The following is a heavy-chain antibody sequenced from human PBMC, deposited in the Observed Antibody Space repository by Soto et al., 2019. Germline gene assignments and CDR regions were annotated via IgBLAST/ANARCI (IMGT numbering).Heavy chain of an antibody. CDR3: ARCYCSVGSCYTCWHFDL. Sequence: QVQLEQSGAEVKKPGASVRVSCKASGYSFNDYGMSWVRQAPGQGLEWMGWIGPYEGVTNHAQTFQGRVTMTVDTSTTTADMVLRSLRSDDTAIYYCARCYCSVGSCYTCWHFDLWGPGTLVTVTA. D-gene: IGHD2-15*01. CDR2: IGPYEGVT. CDR1: GYSFNDYG. V-gene: IGHV1-18*01. J-gene: IGHJ2*01.